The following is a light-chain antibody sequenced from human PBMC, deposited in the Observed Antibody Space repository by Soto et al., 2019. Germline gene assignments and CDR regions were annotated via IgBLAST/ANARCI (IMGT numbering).Light chain of an antibody. CDR1: QGISIY. J-gene: IGKJ4*01. CDR3: QKYNSAPRT. CDR2: AAS. V-gene: IGKV1-27*01. Sequence: DIQMTQAPSSLSASVGDRVTITCRASQGISIYLAWYQQKPGKVPKLLIYAASILQSGVPSRFSGSGSGTDFTLTISRLQPEDVATYYCQKYNSAPRTFGGGTKVEIK.